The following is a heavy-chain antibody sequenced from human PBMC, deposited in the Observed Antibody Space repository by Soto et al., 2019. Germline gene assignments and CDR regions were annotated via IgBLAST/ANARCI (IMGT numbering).Heavy chain of an antibody. J-gene: IGHJ6*02. V-gene: IGHV3-30-3*01. Sequence: QVQLVESGGGVVQPGRSLRLSCAASGFTFSSYAMHWVRQAPGNGLEWVAVIPYAGSNKYYADSVKGRFTISRDNSKNTLYLQMNSLRAEDAAVYYCARGKYSSSWRFLAVTNYYYYGMDVWGQGTTVTVSS. CDR1: GFTFSSYA. D-gene: IGHD6-13*01. CDR3: ARGKYSSSWRFLAVTNYYYYGMDV. CDR2: IPYAGSNK.